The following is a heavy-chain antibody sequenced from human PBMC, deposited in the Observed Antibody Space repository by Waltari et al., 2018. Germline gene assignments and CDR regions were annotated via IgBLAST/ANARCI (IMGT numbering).Heavy chain of an antibody. J-gene: IGHJ4*02. CDR3: ARDRGRGLYLDS. V-gene: IGHV4-4*02. CDR1: GDSISSSYW. Sequence: QLQLQESGPGLVKPSGTLSLTCTVSGDSISSSYWWSWVRQPPGKGLGWIGQIHGSGRVNYNPSLERRVTRSLDTSNNQFSLKVTSATASDTAVYYCARDRGRGLYLDSWGQGALVTVSP. CDR2: IHGSGRV. D-gene: IGHD2-15*01.